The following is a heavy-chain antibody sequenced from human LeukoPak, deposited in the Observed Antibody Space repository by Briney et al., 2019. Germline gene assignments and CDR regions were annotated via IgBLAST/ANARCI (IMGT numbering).Heavy chain of an antibody. V-gene: IGHV4-59*01. CDR2: IYYSGST. D-gene: IGHD3-9*01. CDR1: GGSISSYY. Sequence: SETLSLTCTVSGGSISSYYWSWIRQPPGKGLEWIGYIYYSGSTNYNPSLKSRVTISVDTSKNQFSLKLSSVTAADTAVYHCARGFPFYDILTPFDYWGQGTLVTVSS. CDR3: ARGFPFYDILTPFDY. J-gene: IGHJ4*02.